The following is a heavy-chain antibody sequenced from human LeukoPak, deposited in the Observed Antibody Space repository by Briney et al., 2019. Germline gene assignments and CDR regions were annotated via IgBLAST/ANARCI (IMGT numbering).Heavy chain of an antibody. Sequence: SETLSLTRTVSGGSISSYYWSWIRQPAGKGLEWIGRIYTSGSTNYNPSLKSRVTMSVDTSKNQFSLKLSSVTAADTAVYYCARGVVPAAIVYYYYYMDVWGKGTTVTVSS. CDR2: IYTSGST. J-gene: IGHJ6*03. CDR1: GGSISSYY. D-gene: IGHD2-2*02. V-gene: IGHV4-4*07. CDR3: ARGVVPAAIVYYYYYMDV.